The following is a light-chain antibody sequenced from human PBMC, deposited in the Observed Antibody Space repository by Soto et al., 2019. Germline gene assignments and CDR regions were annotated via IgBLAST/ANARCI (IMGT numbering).Light chain of an antibody. CDR2: KGT. CDR1: SSDVGAYNS. Sequence: QSVLAQPASVSGSAGQSITISCAGTSSDVGAYNSVSWYQQHPHKAPQVIIYKGTQRPSGVSNRFSGSTSGNAASLTISGLQADDEADYFCCSSAPESTYVFGSGTKVTVL. V-gene: IGLV2-23*01. J-gene: IGLJ1*01. CDR3: CSSAPESTYV.